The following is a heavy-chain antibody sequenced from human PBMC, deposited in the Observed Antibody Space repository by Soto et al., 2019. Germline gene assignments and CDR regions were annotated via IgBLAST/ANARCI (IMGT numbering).Heavy chain of an antibody. CDR1: AYTFTSYY. Sequence: DSVKVSCNASAYTFTSYYINWVRQATGQGLEWMGWMNPNSGNTGYAQKFQGRVTMTRNTSISTAYMELSSLRSEDTAVYYCARNEHYDFWSGYTGLYYYYYYMDVWGKGTTVTVSS. CDR3: ARNEHYDFWSGYTGLYYYYYYMDV. CDR2: MNPNSGNT. V-gene: IGHV1-8*01. D-gene: IGHD3-3*01. J-gene: IGHJ6*03.